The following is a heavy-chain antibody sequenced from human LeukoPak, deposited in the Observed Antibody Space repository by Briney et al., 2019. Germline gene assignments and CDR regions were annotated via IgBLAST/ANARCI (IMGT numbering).Heavy chain of an antibody. D-gene: IGHD3-9*01. CDR3: ARSPARGYDILTNYNDY. J-gene: IGHJ4*02. V-gene: IGHV1-18*01. CDR1: GYSFTAYV. CDR2: VSTYNPNT. Sequence: ASVKVSCXASGYSFTAYVISWVRQAPGQGLEWMGWVSTYNPNTNYAQKFQGRVTMTTDTSTSTVYMELRSLRSDDTAVYYCARSPARGYDILTNYNDYWGQGTLVTVSS.